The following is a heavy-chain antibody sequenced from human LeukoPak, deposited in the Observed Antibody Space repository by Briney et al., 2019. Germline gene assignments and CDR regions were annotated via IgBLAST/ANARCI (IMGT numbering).Heavy chain of an antibody. CDR2: ISWNSGSI. Sequence: GGSLRLSCAASGFTFDDYAMHWVRQAPGKGLEWVAGISWNSGSIGYADSVRGRFTISRDNAKNSLYLQMNSLRAEDTALYYCAKDITISDSSGYNYAYAFDIWGQGTMVTVSS. J-gene: IGHJ3*02. V-gene: IGHV3-9*01. CDR1: GFTFDDYA. CDR3: AKDITISDSSGYNYAYAFDI. D-gene: IGHD3-22*01.